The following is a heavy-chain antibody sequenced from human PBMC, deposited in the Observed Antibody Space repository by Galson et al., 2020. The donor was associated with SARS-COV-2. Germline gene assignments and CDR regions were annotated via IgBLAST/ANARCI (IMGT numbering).Heavy chain of an antibody. CDR1: GGSFSDYY. CDR3: ARGTRDITMRVVVMTSVSCYVDH. Sequence: SQTLSLTCAVYGGSFSDYYWSWIRQSPGRGLEWIGEITHSGSTSYNPSLKSRVTISVDTSKNQFSLKMRSVTAADTAVYYCARGTRDITMRVVVMTSVSCYVDHWGQGTLGTGSS. D-gene: IGHD3-22*01. V-gene: IGHV4-34*01. CDR2: ITHSGST. J-gene: IGHJ4*03.